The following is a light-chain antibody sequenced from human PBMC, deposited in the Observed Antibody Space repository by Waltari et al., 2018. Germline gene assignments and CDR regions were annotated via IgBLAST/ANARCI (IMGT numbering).Light chain of an antibody. CDR1: GRVQSDVKTD. Sequence: GRVQSDVKTDLEFFQQRRGQLPRSLIYRVSNRDFGVPGRFSGSGSGTDFTLGSGRVEAEDVGVYYCMQGTHWPFTFGQGTRLEIK. CDR2: RVS. J-gene: IGKJ5*01. V-gene: IGKV2-30*02. CDR3: MQGTHWPFT.